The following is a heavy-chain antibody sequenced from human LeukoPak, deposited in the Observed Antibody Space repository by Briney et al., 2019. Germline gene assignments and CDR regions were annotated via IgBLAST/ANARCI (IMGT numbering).Heavy chain of an antibody. J-gene: IGHJ4*02. D-gene: IGHD6-13*01. CDR3: ARRVYSSSSFDY. CDR2: ISSSSSYI. V-gene: IGHV3-21*01. CDR1: GFTFSSYS. Sequence: KSGGSLRLSCAASGFTFSSYSMNWVRQAPGKGLEWVSSISSSSSYIYYADSVKGRFTISRDNAKNSLYLQMNSRRAEDTAVYYCARRVYSSSSFDYRGQGTLVTVSS.